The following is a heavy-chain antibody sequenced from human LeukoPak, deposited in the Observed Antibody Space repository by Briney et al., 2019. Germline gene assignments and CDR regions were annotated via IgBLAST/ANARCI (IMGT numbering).Heavy chain of an antibody. CDR2: MNPNSGNT. CDR3: ARSGSSWYLNGVDV. CDR1: GYTFTSYD. Sequence: ASVKVSCKASGYTFTSYDINWVRQATGQGLEWMGWMNPNSGNTGYAQKFQGRVTMTRNTSISTAYMELGSLRSEDTAVYYCARSGSSWYLNGVDVWGQGTTVTVSS. J-gene: IGHJ6*02. V-gene: IGHV1-8*01. D-gene: IGHD6-13*01.